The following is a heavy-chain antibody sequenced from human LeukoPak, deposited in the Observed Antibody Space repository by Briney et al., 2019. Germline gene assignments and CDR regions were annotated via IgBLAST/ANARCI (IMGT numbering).Heavy chain of an antibody. J-gene: IGHJ4*02. Sequence: ASLKVSCKASGYTFTGHDVSCGPHSPGQGVECMGWMYPKRDDTGYAQKFQGNVTMTRNISISTAYMELSSLRSEDTAVYYCARVGASCSSSSCPYYFDFWGQGTLVTVSS. D-gene: IGHD2-15*01. CDR3: ARVGASCSSSSCPYYFDF. CDR1: GYTFTGHD. V-gene: IGHV1-8*01. CDR2: MYPKRDDT.